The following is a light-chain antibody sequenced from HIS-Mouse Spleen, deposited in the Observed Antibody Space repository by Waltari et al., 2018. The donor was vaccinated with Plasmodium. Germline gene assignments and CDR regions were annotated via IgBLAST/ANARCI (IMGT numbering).Light chain of an antibody. Sequence: SYELTQPPSVSVSPGQTARITCSGAAWPKKYAYWYQQKSGQAPVLVIYEDSKRPSGIPERFSGSSSGTMATVTISGAQVEDEADYYCYSTDSSGNHRVFGGGTKLTVL. CDR1: AWPKKY. J-gene: IGLJ3*02. CDR2: EDS. CDR3: YSTDSSGNHRV. V-gene: IGLV3-10*01.